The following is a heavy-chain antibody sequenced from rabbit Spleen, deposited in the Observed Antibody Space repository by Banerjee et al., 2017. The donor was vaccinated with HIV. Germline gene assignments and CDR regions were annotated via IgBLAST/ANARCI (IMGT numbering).Heavy chain of an antibody. Sequence: QEQLEESGGGLVKPEGSLTLTCKASGVSFNDKDVMCWVRQAPGKGLEWIACIEAGSSGFTYFASWAKGRFTISKTSSTTVTLQMTSLTAADTATYFCARNGFGGGWTIGLWGQGTLVTVS. J-gene: IGHJ3*01. D-gene: IGHD5-1*01. CDR1: GVSFNDKDV. V-gene: IGHV1S45*01. CDR3: ARNGFGGGWTIGL. CDR2: IEAGSSGFT.